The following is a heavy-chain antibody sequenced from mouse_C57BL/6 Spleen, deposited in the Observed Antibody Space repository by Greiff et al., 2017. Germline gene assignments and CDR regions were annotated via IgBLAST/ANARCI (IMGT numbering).Heavy chain of an antibody. CDR3: TTSDYYGSSYPFAY. CDR2: IDPENGDT. J-gene: IGHJ3*01. CDR1: GFNIQDDY. D-gene: IGHD1-1*01. V-gene: IGHV14-4*01. Sequence: VQLKQSGAELVRPGASVKLSCTASGFNIQDDYMHWVKQRPEQGLEWIGWIDPENGDTEYASKFQGKATITADTSSNTAYLQLSSLTSEDTAVYYCTTSDYYGSSYPFAYWGQGTLVTVSA.